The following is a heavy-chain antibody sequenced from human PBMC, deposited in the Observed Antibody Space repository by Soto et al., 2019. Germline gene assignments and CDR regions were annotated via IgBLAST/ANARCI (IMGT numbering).Heavy chain of an antibody. J-gene: IGHJ6*02. CDR1: GDSVSSNSAA. V-gene: IGHV6-1*01. Sequence: PSQTLSLTCAISGDSVSSNSAAWNWIRQSPSRGLEWLGRTYYRSKWYNDYAVSVKSRITINPDTSKNQFSLQLNSVTPEVTSVYFCARDLVPNYYYGMDVWGQGTTVTVSS. D-gene: IGHD2-8*02. CDR3: ARDLVPNYYYGMDV. CDR2: TYYRSKWYN.